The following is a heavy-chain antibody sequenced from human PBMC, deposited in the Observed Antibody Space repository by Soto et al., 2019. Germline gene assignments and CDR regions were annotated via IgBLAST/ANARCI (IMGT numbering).Heavy chain of an antibody. CDR3: ARGKDQRNTQTYSYFDS. Sequence: EVQLVESGEGLVQPGGSVRLSCAASGFTLSGYWMHWVRQVPGKGLVWVSRVNSDGSMTAYADSVKGRFTISRDNAKNTLYLQMNSLKADDTAVYYCARGKDQRNTQTYSYFDSWGQGTQVAVSS. CDR2: VNSDGSMT. CDR1: GFTLSGYW. V-gene: IGHV3-74*01. D-gene: IGHD5-18*01. J-gene: IGHJ4*02.